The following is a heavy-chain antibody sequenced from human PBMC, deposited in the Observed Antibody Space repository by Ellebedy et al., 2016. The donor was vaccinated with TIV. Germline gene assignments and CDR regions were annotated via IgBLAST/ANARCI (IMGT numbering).Heavy chain of an antibody. CDR1: GYTFTGYY. Sequence: ASVKVSXXASGYTFTGYYMHWVRQAPGQGLEWMGWINPNSGGTNYAQKFQGRVTMTRDTSISTAYMELSRLRSDDTAVYYCARGQRRWELLEWFNPWGQGTLVTVSS. CDR2: INPNSGGT. CDR3: ARGQRRWELLEWFNP. D-gene: IGHD1-26*01. V-gene: IGHV1-2*02. J-gene: IGHJ5*02.